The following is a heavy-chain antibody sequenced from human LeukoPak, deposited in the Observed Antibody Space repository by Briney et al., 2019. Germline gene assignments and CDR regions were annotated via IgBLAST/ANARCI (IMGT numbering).Heavy chain of an antibody. CDR1: GGSISSYY. D-gene: IGHD3-22*01. J-gene: IGHJ4*02. V-gene: IGHV4-59*01. Sequence: SETLSLTCTVSGGSISSYYWSWLRQPPGKGLEWIGYIYYSGSTNYNPSLKSRVTISVDTSKNQFSLKLRSVTAADTAVYYCARSAHYSQFDYWGQGTLVTVSS. CDR2: IYYSGST. CDR3: ARSAHYSQFDY.